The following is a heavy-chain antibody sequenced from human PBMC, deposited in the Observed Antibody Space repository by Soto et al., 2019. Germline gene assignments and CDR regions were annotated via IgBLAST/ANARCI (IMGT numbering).Heavy chain of an antibody. CDR2: IIPILGIA. Sequence: GSSVKVSCKASGGTFSSYTISWVRQAPGQGLEWMGRIIPILGIANYAQKFQGRVTITADKSTSTAYMELSSLRSEDTAVYYCAREDSSGWYRGAFDIWGQGTMVT. CDR3: AREDSSGWYRGAFDI. D-gene: IGHD6-19*01. CDR1: GGTFSSYT. J-gene: IGHJ3*02. V-gene: IGHV1-69*02.